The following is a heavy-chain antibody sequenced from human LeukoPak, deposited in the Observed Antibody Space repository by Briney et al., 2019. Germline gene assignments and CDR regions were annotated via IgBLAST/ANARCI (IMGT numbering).Heavy chain of an antibody. CDR1: GGSISSYY. J-gene: IGHJ4*02. CDR3: ASWGSSSSFDY. D-gene: IGHD6-6*01. V-gene: IGHV4-4*09. CDR2: IYTSGST. Sequence: SETLSLTCTVSGGSISSYYWSWIRQPPGKGLEWIGYIYTSGSTNYNPSLKSRVTISVDTSKNQFSLKLSSATAADTAVYYCASWGSSSSFDYWGQGTLVTVSS.